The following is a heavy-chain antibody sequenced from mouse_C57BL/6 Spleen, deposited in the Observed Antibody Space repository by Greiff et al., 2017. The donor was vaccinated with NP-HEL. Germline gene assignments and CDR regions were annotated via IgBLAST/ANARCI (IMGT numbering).Heavy chain of an antibody. Sequence: EVHLVESGEGLVKPGGSLKLSCAASGFTFSSYAMSWVRQTPEKRLEWVAYISSGGDYIYYADTVKGRFTISRDNARNTLYLQMSSLKSEDTAMYYCTRAGYYSYWYFDVWGTGTTVTVSS. J-gene: IGHJ1*03. CDR3: TRAGYYSYWYFDV. CDR1: GFTFSSYA. D-gene: IGHD2-3*01. CDR2: ISSGGDYI. V-gene: IGHV5-9-1*02.